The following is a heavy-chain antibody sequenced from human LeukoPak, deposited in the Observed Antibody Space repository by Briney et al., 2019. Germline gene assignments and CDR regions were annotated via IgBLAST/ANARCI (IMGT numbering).Heavy chain of an antibody. D-gene: IGHD2-21*02. J-gene: IGHJ6*02. Sequence: GRSLRLSCAASGFIFNSYGMHWVRQAPGKGLEWVAVISYDGTNKYYADSVKGRFTISRDNSKNTLYLQMNSLRAEDTAVYYCAKDMALVVVTDNGMDVWGQGTTVTVSS. V-gene: IGHV3-30*18. CDR2: ISYDGTNK. CDR3: AKDMALVVVTDNGMDV. CDR1: GFIFNSYG.